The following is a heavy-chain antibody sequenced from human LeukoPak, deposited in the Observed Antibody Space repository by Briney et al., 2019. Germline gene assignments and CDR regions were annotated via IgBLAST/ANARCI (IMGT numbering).Heavy chain of an antibody. Sequence: PGGSLRLSCAASGFTFSSYAMSWVRQAPGKGLEWVSAISGSGGSTYYADPVKGRFTISRDNSKNTLYLQMNSLRAEDTAVYYCAKGARRTIFGVVIKASMAGYSGYAIDYWGQGTLVTVSA. J-gene: IGHJ4*02. V-gene: IGHV3-23*01. CDR2: ISGSGGST. D-gene: IGHD3-3*01. CDR3: AKGARRTIFGVVIKASMAGYSGYAIDY. CDR1: GFTFSSYA.